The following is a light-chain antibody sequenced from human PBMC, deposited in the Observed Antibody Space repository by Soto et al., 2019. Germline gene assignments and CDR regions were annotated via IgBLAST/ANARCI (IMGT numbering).Light chain of an antibody. CDR2: DAS. Sequence: EIVLTQSPATLSLSPGERDTLSCRASQSISSSLAWYQQKPGQAPRLLIYDASTRATGFPARFSGSGSGTDFTLTIGSLEPEDFGVYYCQQRSEWPRTFGQGTKV. CDR1: QSISSS. J-gene: IGKJ1*01. CDR3: QQRSEWPRT. V-gene: IGKV3-11*01.